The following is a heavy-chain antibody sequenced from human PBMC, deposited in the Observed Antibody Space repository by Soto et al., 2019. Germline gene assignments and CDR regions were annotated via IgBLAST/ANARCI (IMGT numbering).Heavy chain of an antibody. V-gene: IGHV1-2*04. D-gene: IGHD4-17*01. J-gene: IGHJ4*02. CDR1: GYTFTGYY. CDR2: INPNSGGT. Sequence: QVQLVQSGAEVKKPGASVKVSCKASGYTFTGYYMHWVRQAPGQGLEWMGWINPNSGGTNYAQKFQGWVTMTRDTSISTAYMELSRLRSDDTAVYYCARDRLPGMTTVTTPDYWGQGTLVTVSS. CDR3: ARDRLPGMTTVTTPDY.